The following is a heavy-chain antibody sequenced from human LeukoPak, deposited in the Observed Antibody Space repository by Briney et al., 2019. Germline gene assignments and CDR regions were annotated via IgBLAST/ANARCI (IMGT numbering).Heavy chain of an antibody. D-gene: IGHD6-6*01. CDR2: IYHRGNT. V-gene: IGHV4-4*02. Sequence: SETLSLTCAVSGGSISSSNWWNWVRQTPGKGLEWIGEIYHRGNTHYNPSLKSRVTMSVDTSTNQFSLRVNSVTAADTAVYYCARRGVMSSAFDIWGQGTMVTVSS. CDR1: GGSISSSNW. J-gene: IGHJ3*02. CDR3: ARRGVMSSAFDI.